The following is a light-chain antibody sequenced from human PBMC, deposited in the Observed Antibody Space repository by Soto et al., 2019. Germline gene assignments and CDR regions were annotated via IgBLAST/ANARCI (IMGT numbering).Light chain of an antibody. J-gene: IGKJ4*01. CDR2: DAS. V-gene: IGKV3-11*01. CDR3: QQRSNWPPLT. Sequence: EIVLTQSPATLSLSPGERATLSCRASQSVSSYLAWYQQKPGQAPRLLIYDASNRATGIPARFSGSGSGTDFTLTISSLEPEDFAVYYFQQRSNWPPLTFVGGTKVEIK. CDR1: QSVSSY.